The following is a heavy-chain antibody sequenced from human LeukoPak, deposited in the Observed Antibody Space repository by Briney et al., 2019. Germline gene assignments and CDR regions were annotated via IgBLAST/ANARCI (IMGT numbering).Heavy chain of an antibody. J-gene: IGHJ5*02. CDR1: GYTFTSYH. V-gene: IGHV1-46*01. CDR2: INPSDGAT. Sequence: ASVTVSCKASGYTFTSYHIHWVRQAPGQGLEWMGIINPSDGATANAQKFQGRVTMTRDMSTSTVYMELSSLRSEDTAVYYCAIKNYAPWGFDPWGQGTLVTVSS. CDR3: AIKNYAPWGFDP. D-gene: IGHD3-16*01.